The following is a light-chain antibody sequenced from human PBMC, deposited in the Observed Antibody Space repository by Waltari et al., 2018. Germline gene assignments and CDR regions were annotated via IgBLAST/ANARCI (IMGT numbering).Light chain of an antibody. J-gene: IGKJ4*01. CDR3: QQYDSPPSVT. CDR2: DAS. CDR1: QEMRNH. Sequence: DIQMTQSPSSLSASVGDRVTITSQASQEMRNHLNWYQQKPGKAPKLLIYDASYLEIGVPSMFSGSGSGTDFTLTISSLQPEDIATYYCQQYDSPPSVTFGGGTKVEIK. V-gene: IGKV1-33*01.